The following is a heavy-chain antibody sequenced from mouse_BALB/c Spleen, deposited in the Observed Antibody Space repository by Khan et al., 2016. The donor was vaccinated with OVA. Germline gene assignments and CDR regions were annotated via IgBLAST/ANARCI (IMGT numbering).Heavy chain of an antibody. J-gene: IGHJ3*01. CDR2: IRYDGNS. CDR1: GYSITSGYF. V-gene: IGHV3-6*02. D-gene: IGHD3-1*01. CDR3: ARGGSSGPAWFAY. Sequence: EVKLLESGPGLVKPSQSLSLTCSVTGYSITSGYFWNWLRQFPGNKLEWMGYIRYDGNSNYNPSLKNRISITRDTSKNQFFLKLSSVTPEDTATYYCARGGSSGPAWFAYWGQGTLVTVSA.